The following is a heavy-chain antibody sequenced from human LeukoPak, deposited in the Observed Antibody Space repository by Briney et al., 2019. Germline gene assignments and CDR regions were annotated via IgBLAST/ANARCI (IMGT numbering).Heavy chain of an antibody. J-gene: IGHJ4*02. CDR3: ARGKYSSSWYSDY. Sequence: GGSLRLSCAVSGITLSNYGMSWVRQAPGKGLEWVSSISSSSSYIYYADSVKGRFTISRDNAKNSLYLQMNSLRAEDTAVYYCARGKYSSSWYSDYWGQGTLVTVSS. V-gene: IGHV3-21*01. D-gene: IGHD6-13*01. CDR1: GITLSNYG. CDR2: ISSSSSYI.